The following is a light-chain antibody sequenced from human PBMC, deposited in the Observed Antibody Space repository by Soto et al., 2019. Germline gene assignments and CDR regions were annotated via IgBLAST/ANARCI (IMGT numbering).Light chain of an antibody. CDR3: QQYNNWPPIT. J-gene: IGKJ5*01. CDR1: QSVSSRH. V-gene: IGKV3-15*01. Sequence: EIVLTQSPGTLSLSPGERATLSCRASQSVSSRHLAWYQQNPGQAPRLLIYAASTRATGIPPRFSGSGSGTEFTLTISSLQSEDFAVYYCQQYNNWPPITFGQGTRLEIK. CDR2: AAS.